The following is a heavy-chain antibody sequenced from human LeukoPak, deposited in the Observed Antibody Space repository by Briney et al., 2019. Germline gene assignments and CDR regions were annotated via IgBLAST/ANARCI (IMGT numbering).Heavy chain of an antibody. Sequence: SETLSLTCTVSGASISSYYWSWIRQPAGKGREGIGRIYTSGSTNYNPSLKSRVTMSVDTSKNHFSLKLSSVTAADTAVYYCARGRGSEYYYDFDSAFDIWGQGTMVTVSS. CDR2: IYTSGST. CDR1: GASISSYY. D-gene: IGHD3-22*01. CDR3: ARGRGSEYYYDFDSAFDI. V-gene: IGHV4-4*07. J-gene: IGHJ3*02.